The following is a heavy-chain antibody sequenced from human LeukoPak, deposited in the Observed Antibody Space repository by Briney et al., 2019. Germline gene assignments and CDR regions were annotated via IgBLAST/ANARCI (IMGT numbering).Heavy chain of an antibody. Sequence: GGSLRLSCTASGIMFSGYWMSWVRQAPGKGLEWVANIKQHGTEKYYVDSVKGRFTISRDGAKKSVYLQMNSLRAEDTAVYYCASDGGPFDHWGQGILVTVAS. D-gene: IGHD3-16*01. V-gene: IGHV3-7*01. CDR1: GIMFSGYW. CDR3: ASDGGPFDH. CDR2: IKQHGTEK. J-gene: IGHJ4*02.